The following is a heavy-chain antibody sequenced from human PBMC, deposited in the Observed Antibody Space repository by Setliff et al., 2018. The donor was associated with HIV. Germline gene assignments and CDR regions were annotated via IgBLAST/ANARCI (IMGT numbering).Heavy chain of an antibody. D-gene: IGHD4-17*01. J-gene: IGHJ3*02. Sequence: SETLSLTCTVSGGSISSRNYYWAWIRQPPGKGREWIGTIYYSGTTHYNPFLNSRVIISVDTSKNQFSLRLNSVTAADTAVYYCARHSLGNIGDYIRIGAIDIWGQGTMVTVSS. CDR1: GGSISSRNYY. CDR3: ARHSLGNIGDYIRIGAIDI. V-gene: IGHV4-39*01. CDR2: IYYSGTT.